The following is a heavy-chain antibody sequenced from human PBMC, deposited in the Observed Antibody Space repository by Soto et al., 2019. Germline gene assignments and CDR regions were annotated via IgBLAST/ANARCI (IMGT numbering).Heavy chain of an antibody. V-gene: IGHV4-31*03. D-gene: IGHD2-21*02. CDR1: GGSISSGGYY. CDR2: IYYSGST. Sequence: LSLTCTVSGGSISSGGYYWSWIRQHPGKGLEWIGYIYYSGSTYYNPSLKSRVTISVDTSKNQFSLKLSSVTAADTAVYYCARVIGYCGGDCYSGWFDPWGQGTLVTVSS. CDR3: ARVIGYCGGDCYSGWFDP. J-gene: IGHJ5*02.